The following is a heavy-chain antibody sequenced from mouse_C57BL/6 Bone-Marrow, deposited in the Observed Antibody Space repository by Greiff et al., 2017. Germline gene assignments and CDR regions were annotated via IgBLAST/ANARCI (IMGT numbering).Heavy chain of an antibody. CDR2: INPSNGGT. Sequence: VKLQQPGTELVKPGASVKLSCKASGYTFTSYWMHWVKQRPGQGLEWIGNINPSNGGTNYNEKFKSKATLTVDKSSSTAYMQLSSLTSEDSAVYYCARGRFITTVVADDAMDYWGQGTSVTVSS. CDR3: ARGRFITTVVADDAMDY. D-gene: IGHD1-1*01. CDR1: GYTFTSYW. J-gene: IGHJ4*01. V-gene: IGHV1-53*01.